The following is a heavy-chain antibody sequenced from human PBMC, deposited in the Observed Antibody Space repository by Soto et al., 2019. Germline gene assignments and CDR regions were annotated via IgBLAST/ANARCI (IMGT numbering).Heavy chain of an antibody. CDR1: GDSISNNNFY. J-gene: IGHJ4*02. CDR3: AREFPPQANYYDSSGPFDY. Sequence: SETLSLTCTVSGDSISNNNFYWGWIRQPPGKGLEWIGSIYYSGSTYYNPSLKSRVTISVDTSKNQFSLKLSSVTAADTAVYYCAREFPPQANYYDSSGPFDYWGQGTLVTVSS. D-gene: IGHD3-22*01. CDR2: IYYSGST. V-gene: IGHV4-39*07.